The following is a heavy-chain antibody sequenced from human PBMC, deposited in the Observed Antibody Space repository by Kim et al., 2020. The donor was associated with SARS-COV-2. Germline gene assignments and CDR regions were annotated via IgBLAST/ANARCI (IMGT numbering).Heavy chain of an antibody. V-gene: IGHV4-30-2*01. CDR3: ARVGDDYGDYFEY. J-gene: IGHJ4*02. D-gene: IGHD4-17*01. Sequence: YNASISGRATISVDRSKTQVSLKLSSVTAADTAVYYCARVGDDYGDYFEYWGQGTLVTVSS.